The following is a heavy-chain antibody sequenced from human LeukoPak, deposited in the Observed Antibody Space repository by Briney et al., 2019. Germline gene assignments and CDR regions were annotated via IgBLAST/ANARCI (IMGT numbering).Heavy chain of an antibody. CDR1: GYTFTSYD. Sequence: ASVKVSCKASGYTFTSYDINWVRQATGQGLEWMGWMNPNSGNTGYAQKFQGRVTMARNTSISTAYMELSSLRSEDTAVYYCARGTGIAVAGTRWVDWFDPWGQGTLVTVSS. CDR2: MNPNSGNT. J-gene: IGHJ5*02. CDR3: ARGTGIAVAGTRWVDWFDP. D-gene: IGHD6-19*01. V-gene: IGHV1-8*01.